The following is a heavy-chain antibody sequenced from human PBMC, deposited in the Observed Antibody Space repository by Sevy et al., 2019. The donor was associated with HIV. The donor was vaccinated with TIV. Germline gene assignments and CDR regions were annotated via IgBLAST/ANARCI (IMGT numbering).Heavy chain of an antibody. CDR2: ISRSGTTR. D-gene: IGHD3-10*01. J-gene: IGHJ4*02. CDR3: ARDDTASYLPVS. CDR1: GFTFSDYS. Sequence: GGSLRLSCAASGFTFSDYSLNWVRQAPGKGLEWVSYISRSGTTRQYADSVRGRFTISRDDAKNSLYLQMSSLRDEDTAVDYRARDDTASYLPVSWGQGTLVTVSS. V-gene: IGHV3-48*02.